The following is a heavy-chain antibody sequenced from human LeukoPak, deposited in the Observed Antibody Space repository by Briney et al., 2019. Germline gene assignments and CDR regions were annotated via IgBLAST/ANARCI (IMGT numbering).Heavy chain of an antibody. J-gene: IGHJ4*02. CDR3: ALEPRNYYFGD. Sequence: GGSLRLTCAASGFTFSSHAMSWVRQAPGKGLEWVSVISGNGDSTYYADSVKGRFTISRDNSKNTLYLQMNSLRVEDTAVYYCALEPRNYYFGDWGPVTLVTVSS. CDR1: GFTFSSHA. V-gene: IGHV3-23*01. CDR2: ISGNGDST. D-gene: IGHD1-7*01.